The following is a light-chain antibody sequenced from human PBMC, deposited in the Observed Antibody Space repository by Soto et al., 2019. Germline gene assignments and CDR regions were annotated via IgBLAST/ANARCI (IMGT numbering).Light chain of an antibody. Sequence: AIQMTQSPSSLSASVGDRVTITCRASQGIRNDLGWYQQKPGKAPNLLIYGASRLGSGVPLRFSGSGSGTDFTLTISSLQPEDFATYYCLQHFDYPRTFGQGTKVEIQ. CDR3: LQHFDYPRT. J-gene: IGKJ1*01. V-gene: IGKV1-6*02. CDR2: GAS. CDR1: QGIRND.